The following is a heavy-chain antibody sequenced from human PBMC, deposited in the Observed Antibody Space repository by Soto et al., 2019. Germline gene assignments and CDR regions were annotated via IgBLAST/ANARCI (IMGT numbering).Heavy chain of an antibody. CDR3: VRGSKDSYPGSRSFDF. V-gene: IGHV3-23*01. D-gene: IGHD3-10*01. J-gene: IGHJ4*02. CDR1: RITVEGKA. Sequence: PRLLDVASRITVEGKAIDWGRQTPVEGLEWVSTITDTGGDAKYADSVRGRFTISRDNSKKTLYLQMSSLRADDSAVYFCVRGSKDSYPGSRSFDFWGRGTLVTGYS. CDR2: ITDTGGDA.